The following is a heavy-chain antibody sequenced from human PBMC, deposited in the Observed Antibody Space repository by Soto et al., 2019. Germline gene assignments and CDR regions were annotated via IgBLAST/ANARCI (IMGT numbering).Heavy chain of an antibody. V-gene: IGHV2-5*02. D-gene: IGHD3-3*01. CDR1: GLSLSTSGVA. Sequence: QITLKESGPTLVKPTQTLTLTCTFSGLSLSTSGVAVGWIRQPPGKTLEWLALIYWDDNNRYSPSLKNRLTVTKDTSKNQGVLTMTNMDPVDTGTYYCAHSDPSDDFWSGSPFHWGQGSQVTVSS. J-gene: IGHJ4*02. CDR2: IYWDDNN. CDR3: AHSDPSDDFWSGSPFH.